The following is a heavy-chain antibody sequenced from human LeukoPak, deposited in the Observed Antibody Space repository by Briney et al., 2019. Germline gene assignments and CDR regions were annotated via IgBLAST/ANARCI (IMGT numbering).Heavy chain of an antibody. CDR2: ISSSSSYI. Sequence: GGSLRLSCAASGFTLSSYTMNWVRQAPGKGLEWVSAISSSSSYIYYADSVKGRFTISRHNAKRSLYLQMNSLRAEDTAVYYCARDLGGYGDYGTNFDYWGQGTLVTVSS. CDR1: GFTLSSYT. J-gene: IGHJ4*02. V-gene: IGHV3-21*01. CDR3: ARDLGGYGDYGTNFDY. D-gene: IGHD4-17*01.